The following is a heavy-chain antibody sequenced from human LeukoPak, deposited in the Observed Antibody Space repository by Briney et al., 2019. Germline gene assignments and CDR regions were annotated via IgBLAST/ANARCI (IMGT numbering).Heavy chain of an antibody. CDR1: RYTFNSYV. J-gene: IGHJ5*02. Sequence: GASVKVSCKPSRYTFNSYVINWVRQATGHGLEWMGWMNPNSGNTGYAQKFQGRVTMTTATSISTTYMEMTILTSEDTAVYYCARAYSDDSSGSKWFDPWGQGTLVTVSS. CDR3: ARAYSDDSSGSKWFDP. CDR2: MNPNSGNT. D-gene: IGHD3-22*01. V-gene: IGHV1-8*01.